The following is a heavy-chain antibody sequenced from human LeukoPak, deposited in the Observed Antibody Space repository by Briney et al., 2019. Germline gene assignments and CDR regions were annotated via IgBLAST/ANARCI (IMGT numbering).Heavy chain of an antibody. J-gene: IGHJ6*02. CDR2: ITSRGSTI. D-gene: IGHD6-13*01. CDR3: ARWLRGIADEDGVDV. V-gene: IGHV3-11*01. CDR1: GFTLSDYY. Sequence: SGGSLRLSCAASGFTLSDYYLTWIRQAPWKGLEWVSYITSRGSTIYHADSVKGRFTISRDNAKNSLYLQMNSLRAEDTAVYYCARWLRGIADEDGVDVWGQGTTVTVSS.